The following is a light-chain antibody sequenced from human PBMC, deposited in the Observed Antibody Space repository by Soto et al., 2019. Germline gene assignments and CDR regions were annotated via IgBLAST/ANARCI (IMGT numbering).Light chain of an antibody. J-gene: IGKJ2*01. CDR1: QSVLYSSNNKNY. V-gene: IGKV4-1*01. CDR3: QQYYSTPYT. Sequence: DIVMTQSPDSLAVSLGERATINCKSSQSVLYSSNNKNYLAWYQQKPGQPPKLLIYWASTRESGVPDRFSGSGSGTDFTLNISSLQAEEVAVYYCQQYYSTPYTFGQGTKLEIK. CDR2: WAS.